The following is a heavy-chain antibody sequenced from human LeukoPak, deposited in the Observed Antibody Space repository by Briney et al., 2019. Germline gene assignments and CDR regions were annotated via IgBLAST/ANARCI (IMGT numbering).Heavy chain of an antibody. CDR1: GFTFSSYG. D-gene: IGHD6-6*01. Sequence: PGRSLRLSCAASGFTFSSYGMSWVRQAPGKGLEWVSAISGSGGSTYYADSVKGRFTISRDNSKNTLYLQMNSLRAEDTAVYYCAKVEDSSSSWDFDYWGQGTLVTVSS. CDR3: AKVEDSSSSWDFDY. J-gene: IGHJ4*02. V-gene: IGHV3-23*01. CDR2: ISGSGGST.